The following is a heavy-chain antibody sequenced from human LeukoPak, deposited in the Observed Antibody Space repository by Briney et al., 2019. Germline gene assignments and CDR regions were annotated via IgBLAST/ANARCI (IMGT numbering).Heavy chain of an antibody. V-gene: IGHV4-39*01. CDR1: GGSISSSGYY. CDR3: ARSAAAGGLSVDY. Sequence: SETLSLTCTVSGGSISSSGYYWGWIRQPPGKGLEWIGSIYYSGSTYYNPSLKSRVTISVDTSKNQFSLKLSSVTAADTAVYYCARSAAAGGLSVDYWGQGTLVTVSS. J-gene: IGHJ4*02. D-gene: IGHD6-13*01. CDR2: IYYSGST.